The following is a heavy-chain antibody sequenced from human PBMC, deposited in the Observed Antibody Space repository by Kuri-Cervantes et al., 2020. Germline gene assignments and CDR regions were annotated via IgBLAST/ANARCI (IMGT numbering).Heavy chain of an antibody. V-gene: IGHV3-23*01. CDR2: ISDGGSTT. Sequence: GGSLRLSCAASGFTFSSYAMNWVRQAPGKGLEWVAGISDGGSTTYYADSVKGRFTISRDNSKNTLYLQMNSLRAEDTAVYYCARDAFVVVPAAMGSYFDYWGQGTLVTVSS. J-gene: IGHJ4*02. D-gene: IGHD2-2*01. CDR3: ARDAFVVVPAAMGSYFDY. CDR1: GFTFSSYA.